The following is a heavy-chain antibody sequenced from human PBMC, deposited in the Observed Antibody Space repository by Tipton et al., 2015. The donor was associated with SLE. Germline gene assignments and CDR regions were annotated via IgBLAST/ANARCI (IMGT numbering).Heavy chain of an antibody. CDR2: IFQNGNT. Sequence: LRLSCAVSGYAISRGNYWGWIRQAPGKGLEWIGSIFQNGNTHYNPSLKSRVTISVDTSKNLFSLNLTSVTAADTAVYYCARHKSFFEYWGQGTVVTVSS. CDR1: GYAISRGNY. CDR3: ARHKSFFEY. D-gene: IGHD2-21*01. J-gene: IGHJ4*02. V-gene: IGHV4-38-2*01.